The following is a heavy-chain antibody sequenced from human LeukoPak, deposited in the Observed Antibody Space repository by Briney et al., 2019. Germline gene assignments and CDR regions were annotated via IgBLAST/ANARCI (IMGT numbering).Heavy chain of an antibody. J-gene: IGHJ3*02. CDR2: INHSGST. V-gene: IGHV4-34*01. Sequence: PSETLSLTCAVYGGSFSGYYWSWIRRPPGKGLEWIGEINHSGSTNYNPSLKSRVTISVDTSKNQFSLKLSSVTAADTAVYYCARDEAHPNTYYYGSGSYYARLDIWGQGTMVTVSS. CDR3: ARDEAHPNTYYYGSGSYYARLDI. CDR1: GGSFSGYY. D-gene: IGHD3-10*01.